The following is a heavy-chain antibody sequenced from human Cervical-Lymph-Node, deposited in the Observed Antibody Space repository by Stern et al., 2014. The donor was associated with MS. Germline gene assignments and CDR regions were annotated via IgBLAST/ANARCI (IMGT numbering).Heavy chain of an antibody. CDR3: AHSRVEMLRGVPFDY. V-gene: IGHV2-5*01. J-gene: IGHJ4*02. D-gene: IGHD3-10*01. CDR2: IDWYDDK. CDR1: GFSLNTLGEG. Sequence: VTLKESGPSLVRPTQSLTLTCTFSGFSLNTLGEGVGWIRQPPGKALEWLALIDWYDDKRYSPSLKSRLTIRKDTSKNHVVLTMTNMDPVDTATYYCAHSRVEMLRGVPFDYWGQGNLVTVSS.